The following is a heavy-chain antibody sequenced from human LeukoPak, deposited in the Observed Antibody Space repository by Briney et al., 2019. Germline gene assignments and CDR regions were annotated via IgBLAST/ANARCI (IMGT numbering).Heavy chain of an antibody. Sequence: GGSLRLSCAASGPTFRSYEMTWVRQAPGKGLEWVSYISGSGSTIYYTDSVKGRFTISRDNAKNSLYLQMNSLRAEDTAVYYCAGLVLDYWGQGTLVTVSS. J-gene: IGHJ4*02. CDR1: GPTFRSYE. D-gene: IGHD6-19*01. CDR3: AGLVLDY. V-gene: IGHV3-48*03. CDR2: ISGSGSTI.